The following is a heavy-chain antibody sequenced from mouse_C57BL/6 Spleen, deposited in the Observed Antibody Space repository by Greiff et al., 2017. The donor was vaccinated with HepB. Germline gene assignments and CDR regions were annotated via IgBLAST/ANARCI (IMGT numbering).Heavy chain of an antibody. Sequence: QVQLQQPGTELVKPGASVKLSCKASGYTFTSYWMHWVKQRPGQGLEWIGNINPSNGGTNYNEKFKSKATLTVDKSSSTAYLQLSSLTSEDSAVYYCARWGGGLEAWFAYWGQGTLVTVSA. V-gene: IGHV1-53*01. J-gene: IGHJ3*01. CDR2: INPSNGGT. D-gene: IGHD2-4*01. CDR3: ARWGGGLEAWFAY. CDR1: GYTFTSYW.